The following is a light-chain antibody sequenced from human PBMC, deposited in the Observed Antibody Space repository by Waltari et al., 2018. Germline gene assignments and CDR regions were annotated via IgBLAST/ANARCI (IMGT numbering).Light chain of an antibody. CDR3: TSFTSSSVLDVI. J-gene: IGLJ2*01. V-gene: IGLV2-14*01. CDR2: EVN. CDR1: SSDVGRYNY. Sequence: QSTLTQPASVSGSPGQSITIPCTGTSSDVGRYNYVSWYQQHPGKAPKLLIYEVNNRPAGVFERVSGSTSDKTASLTISGLQAEDEGDYYCTSFTSSSVLDVIFGGGTKLTVL.